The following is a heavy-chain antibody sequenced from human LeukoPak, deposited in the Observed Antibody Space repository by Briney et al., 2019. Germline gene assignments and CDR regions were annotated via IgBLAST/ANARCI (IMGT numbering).Heavy chain of an antibody. J-gene: IGHJ4*02. CDR3: ARTLCSGGSCYGSGY. D-gene: IGHD2-15*01. CDR1: GFTFSSYW. V-gene: IGHV3-7*01. Sequence: GGSLRLSCAASGFTFSSYWMSWVRQAPGKGLEWVANIKQDGSEKYYVDSVKGRFTISRDNAKNSLYLQMNSLRAEDTAVYYCARTLCSGGSCYGSGYWGQGTLVTVSS. CDR2: IKQDGSEK.